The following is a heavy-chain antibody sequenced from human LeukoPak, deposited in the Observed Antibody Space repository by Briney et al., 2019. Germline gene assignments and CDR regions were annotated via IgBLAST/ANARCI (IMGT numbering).Heavy chain of an antibody. CDR1: GYTFTGYY. CDR3: ARVAEQHLDYYFDY. Sequence: ASVKVSCKASGYTFTGYYMHWVRRAPGQGLEWMGWINPNSGGINYAQKFQGRVTITADKSTSTAYMELSSLRSDDTAVYYCARVAEQHLDYYFDYWGQETLVTVSS. V-gene: IGHV1-2*02. D-gene: IGHD1-1*01. CDR2: INPNSGGI. J-gene: IGHJ4*02.